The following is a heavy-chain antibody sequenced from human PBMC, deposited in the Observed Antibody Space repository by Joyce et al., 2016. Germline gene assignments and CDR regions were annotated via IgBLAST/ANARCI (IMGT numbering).Heavy chain of an antibody. CDR3: ARGGISYYYAMDV. J-gene: IGHJ6*02. CDR2: ISDPGYYI. V-gene: IGHV3-21*01. D-gene: IGHD3-16*01. Sequence: QLVESGGGVVKPGGSLRLSCEASGSTFSTSSVSWFRRAPGRGVEGVAAISDPGYYIFHAATVSGRFAVSRDNAKKTLDLQMNSLRAEDSAVFYCARGGISYYYAMDVWGQGTTVTVSS. CDR1: GSTFSTSS.